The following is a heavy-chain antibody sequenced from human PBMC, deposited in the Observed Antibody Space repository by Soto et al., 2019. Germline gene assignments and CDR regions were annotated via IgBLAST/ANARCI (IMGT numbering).Heavy chain of an antibody. J-gene: IGHJ6*02. CDR3: ARDLVPYGMDV. V-gene: IGHV1-69*13. CDR1: GCTFSSYA. CDR2: IIPIFGTA. Sequence: GASVKVSCKASGCTFSSYAISCVRQAPGQGLEWMGGIIPIFGTANYAQKFQGRVTITADESTSTAYMELSSLRSEDTAVYYCARDLVPYGMDVWGQGTTVTVSS.